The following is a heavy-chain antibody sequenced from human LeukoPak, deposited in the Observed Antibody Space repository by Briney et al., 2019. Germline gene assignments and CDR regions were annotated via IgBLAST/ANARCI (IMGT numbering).Heavy chain of an antibody. Sequence: SETLSLTCTVSGDSISKYFWSWIRQSPGKGLEWIGYMYNGGSTIYNPSLKSRVTISTDTSKNQFSLGLDSVTAADTAVYYCARVEKAVTGILDSWGQGTHVTVSS. V-gene: IGHV4-59*01. CDR1: GDSISKYF. D-gene: IGHD4-11*01. CDR3: ARVEKAVTGILDS. J-gene: IGHJ4*02. CDR2: MYNGGST.